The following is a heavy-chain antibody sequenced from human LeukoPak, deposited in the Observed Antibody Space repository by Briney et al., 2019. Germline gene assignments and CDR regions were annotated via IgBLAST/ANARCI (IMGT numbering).Heavy chain of an antibody. Sequence: PSETLSLTCAVYGGSFSGYYWSWIRQPPGKGLEWIGEINHSGSTNYNPSPKSRVTISVDTSKNQFSLKLSSVTAADTAVYYCARAKGDYVWGSYRPYYFDYWGQGTLVTVSS. V-gene: IGHV4-34*01. CDR1: GGSFSGYY. CDR2: INHSGST. J-gene: IGHJ4*02. CDR3: ARAKGDYVWGSYRPYYFDY. D-gene: IGHD3-16*02.